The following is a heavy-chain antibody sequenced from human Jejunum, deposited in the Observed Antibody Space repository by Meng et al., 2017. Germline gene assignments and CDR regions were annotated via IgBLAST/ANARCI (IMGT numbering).Heavy chain of an antibody. J-gene: IGHJ4*02. CDR2: IHTSGST. D-gene: IGHD5-24*01. CDR1: GDSRTSGNYF. Sequence: QGQLRESGPGPVKPSDTLSLTCSVSGDSRTSGNYFWGWIRQPAGRGLEWVGRIHTSGSTNYNPSLMNRVTISLDTSRNQFSLKMYSVTAADTAVFYCARELQKSAYNQYYFDNWGQGTLVTVSS. CDR3: ARELQKSAYNQYYFDN. V-gene: IGHV4-61*02.